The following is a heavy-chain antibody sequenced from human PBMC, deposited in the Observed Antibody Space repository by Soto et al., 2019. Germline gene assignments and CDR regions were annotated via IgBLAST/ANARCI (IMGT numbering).Heavy chain of an antibody. D-gene: IGHD2-15*01. Sequence: EVQLLESGGGLVQPGGSLRLSCAASGFTFSSYAMSWVRQAPGKGLEWVSAISGSGGSTYYADSVKGRFTISRDNSKNTLYLQMHSLRAEDTAVYYCAKDCSGGSCLNDYWGQGTLVTVSS. CDR2: ISGSGGST. CDR1: GFTFSSYA. CDR3: AKDCSGGSCLNDY. J-gene: IGHJ4*02. V-gene: IGHV3-23*01.